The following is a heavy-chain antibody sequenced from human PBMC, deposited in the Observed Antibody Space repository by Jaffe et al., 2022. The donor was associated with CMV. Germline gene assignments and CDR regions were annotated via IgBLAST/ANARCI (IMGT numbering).Heavy chain of an antibody. J-gene: IGHJ4*02. D-gene: IGHD6-19*01. CDR1: GYTFTSYA. Sequence: QVQLVQSGAEVKKPGASVKVSCKASGYTFTSYAMHWVRQAPGQRLEWMGWINAGNGNTKYSQKFQGRVTITRDTSASTAYMELSSLRSEDTAVYYCARDSPKYSSGWYSPGFDYWGQGTLVTVSS. CDR2: INAGNGNT. V-gene: IGHV1-3*01. CDR3: ARDSPKYSSGWYSPGFDY.